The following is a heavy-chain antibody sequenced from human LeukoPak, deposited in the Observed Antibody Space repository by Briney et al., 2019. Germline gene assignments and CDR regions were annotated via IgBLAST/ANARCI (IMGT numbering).Heavy chain of an antibody. J-gene: IGHJ4*02. Sequence: ASVKVSCKASGYTFTNYAMHWVRQAPGQRLERMGWINGGNGYTKYSQNFQGRVTITRDTFASTAYMELSSLRSEDTAVYYCTRGGSSHSFDYWGQGTLVTVSS. CDR3: TRGGSSHSFDY. D-gene: IGHD3-16*01. V-gene: IGHV1-3*01. CDR1: GYTFTNYA. CDR2: INGGNGYT.